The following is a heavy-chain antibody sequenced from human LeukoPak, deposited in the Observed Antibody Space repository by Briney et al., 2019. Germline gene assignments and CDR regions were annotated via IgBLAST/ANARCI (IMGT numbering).Heavy chain of an antibody. CDR3: TRDPDA. Sequence: GGSLRLSCAASGFTVSNYYMSWVRKAPGKGLEWVSVVYRGGETHHSDSVKGRFTLSRDISKSTLYLQMNSLRPEDTAVYYCTRDPDAWGQGTLVTVSS. V-gene: IGHV3-66*01. J-gene: IGHJ5*02. CDR2: VYRGGET. CDR1: GFTVSNYY.